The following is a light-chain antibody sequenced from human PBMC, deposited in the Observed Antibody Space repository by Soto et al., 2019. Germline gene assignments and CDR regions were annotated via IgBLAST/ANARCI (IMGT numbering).Light chain of an antibody. CDR2: DVS. Sequence: QSVLTQPRSVSGSPGQSVTISCTGTSSDVGGYNYVSWYQQHPGKAPKVMIYDVSKRPSGVPDRFSGSKSGNTASLTISGLQAEDEADYYCCSYGGSYTVGVFGGGTKLTVL. CDR3: CSYGGSYTVGV. CDR1: SSDVGGYNY. V-gene: IGLV2-11*01. J-gene: IGLJ3*02.